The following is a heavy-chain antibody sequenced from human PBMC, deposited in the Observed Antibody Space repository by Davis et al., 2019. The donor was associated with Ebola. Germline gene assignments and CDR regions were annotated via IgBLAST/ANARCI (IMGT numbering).Heavy chain of an antibody. CDR1: GFTFSSYA. CDR3: ASHLS. CDR2: ISGSGGST. J-gene: IGHJ4*02. Sequence: GESLKISCAASGFTFSSYAMSWVRQAPGKGLEWVSAISGSGGSTYYADSVKGRFTISRDNTKNSLYLQMNSLRDEDTAVYYCASHLSWGQGTLVTVSS. V-gene: IGHV3-23*01.